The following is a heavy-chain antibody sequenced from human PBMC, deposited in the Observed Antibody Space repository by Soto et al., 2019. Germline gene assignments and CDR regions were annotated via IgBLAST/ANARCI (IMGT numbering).Heavy chain of an antibody. CDR1: GVSITSGAYY. J-gene: IGHJ3*01. V-gene: IGHV4-31*03. Sequence: PSETLSLTCTLSGVSITSGAYYWTWVRQHPGKGLEWIGYIYYNGNTYFSPSLKSRLTISIDTSKNQFSLKLSSVTAADTAMYYCARDRIRAVYAFHFWGHGTMVTVSS. CDR2: IYYNGNT. CDR3: ARDRIRAVYAFHF. D-gene: IGHD1-20*01.